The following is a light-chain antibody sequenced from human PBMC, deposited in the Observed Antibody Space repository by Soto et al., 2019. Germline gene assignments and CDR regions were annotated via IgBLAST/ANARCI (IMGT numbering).Light chain of an antibody. J-gene: IGKJ5*01. CDR2: GAS. CDR1: QSVNSDY. V-gene: IGKV3-20*01. CDR3: HHYGGSPIT. Sequence: EIALTQSPGTLSLSPGETATLSCRASQSVNSDYLGWFQQKPGQAPRLLIYGASTRATGIPDRFSGSGSGTDFTLTISRLEPEDFAVYYCHHYGGSPITFGQGTRLEIK.